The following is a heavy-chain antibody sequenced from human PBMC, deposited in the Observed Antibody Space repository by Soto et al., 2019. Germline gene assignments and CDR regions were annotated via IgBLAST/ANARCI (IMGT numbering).Heavy chain of an antibody. D-gene: IGHD3-3*01. CDR3: ARGGQDFWSGPFDD. V-gene: IGHV4-4*07. J-gene: IGHJ4*02. CDR2: IDNSGST. CDR1: GGSISNYY. Sequence: ETLSLTCTDSGGSISNYYCNWIRQPAGKGLEWVGLIDNSGSTNYKHSLKSRITRSTDTSRNQYSLKLNSVTAADTAVYYCARGGQDFWSGPFDDWGQGALVTVSS.